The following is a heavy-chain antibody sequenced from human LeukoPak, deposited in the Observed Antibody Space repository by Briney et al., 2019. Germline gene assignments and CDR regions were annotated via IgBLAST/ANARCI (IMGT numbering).Heavy chain of an antibody. Sequence: PGGSLRLSCAASGFTVSSNYMSWVRQAPGKGLEWVSVIYSGGSTYYADSVKGRFTISRDNSKNTLYLQMNSLRAEDTAVYYCAREKWGSSTSFDYWGQGTLVTVSS. V-gene: IGHV3-53*01. CDR2: IYSGGST. CDR3: AREKWGSSTSFDY. D-gene: IGHD2-2*01. CDR1: GFTVSSNY. J-gene: IGHJ4*02.